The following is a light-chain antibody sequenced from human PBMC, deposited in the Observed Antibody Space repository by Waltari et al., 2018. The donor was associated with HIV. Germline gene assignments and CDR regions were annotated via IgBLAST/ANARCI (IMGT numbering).Light chain of an antibody. V-gene: IGLV1-47*01. CDR2: RNK. Sequence: QSVLTQPPSASGTPGQRVTISCSGSSSNIGSYYVYWSQQLPGTAPKLLIIRNKRGPAGGPAQFSASKSGTAAAWAISGLRSEEEADYYCAAWADSLSAVVFGGGTKLTVL. CDR1: SSNIGSYY. J-gene: IGLJ2*01. CDR3: AAWADSLSAVV.